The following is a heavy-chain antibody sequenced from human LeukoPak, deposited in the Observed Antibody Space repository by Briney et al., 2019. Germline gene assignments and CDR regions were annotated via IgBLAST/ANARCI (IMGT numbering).Heavy chain of an antibody. J-gene: IGHJ3*02. V-gene: IGHV4-59*01. CDR1: GGSISSYY. CDR2: IYYSGST. CDR3: ARGLLDGYTHPAAFDI. D-gene: IGHD5-24*01. Sequence: SETLSLTCTVSGGSISSYYWSWIRQPPGKGLEWIGYIYYSGSTNYNPSLKSRDTISVDTSKNQFSLKVSSVTAADTAVYYCARGLLDGYTHPAAFDIWGQGTMVTVSS.